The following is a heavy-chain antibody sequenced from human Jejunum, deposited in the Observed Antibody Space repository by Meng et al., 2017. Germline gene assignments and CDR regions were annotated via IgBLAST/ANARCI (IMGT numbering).Heavy chain of an antibody. Sequence: QVQLMQAGAEVKTPGASAKVPCKASGYSFSDYYMHWVRQAPGQGLQWMGQINPHNGDTHYAQKFQGRVTMTRDKSISTVYMELRRLTSDDTAVYFCARERGDSNSWNYWGQGTLVTVSS. D-gene: IGHD6-13*01. V-gene: IGHV1-2*06. J-gene: IGHJ4*02. CDR2: INPHNGDT. CDR1: GYSFSDYY. CDR3: ARERGDSNSWNY.